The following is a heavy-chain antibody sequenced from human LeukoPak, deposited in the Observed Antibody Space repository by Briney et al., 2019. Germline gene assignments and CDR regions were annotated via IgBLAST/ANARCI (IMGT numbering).Heavy chain of an antibody. Sequence: PLETLSLTCTVSGDSISSYYWSWIRQPPGKGLEWIGYIYNSGSTDYNPSLKSRVTISVDTSKNQFSLKLSSVTAADTAVYYCARGVYGGNRGWYFDLWGRGTLVTVSS. D-gene: IGHD4-23*01. CDR1: GDSISSYY. CDR3: ARGVYGGNRGWYFDL. J-gene: IGHJ2*01. CDR2: IYNSGST. V-gene: IGHV4-59*01.